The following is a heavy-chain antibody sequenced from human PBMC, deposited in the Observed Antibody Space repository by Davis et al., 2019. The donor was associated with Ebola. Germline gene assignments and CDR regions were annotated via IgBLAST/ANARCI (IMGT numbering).Heavy chain of an antibody. V-gene: IGHV3-30*18. CDR2: ISSDGSEK. CDR1: GFTFSDYY. D-gene: IGHD3-3*01. Sequence: GESLKISCAASGFTFSDYYMSWIRQAPGKGLEWVAVISSDGSEKYYPDSVKGRFTVSRDNSKNTVYMQMNSLRVEDTAMYYCAKDVHNDDFWSGYPLLDFRGQGTLVTVSS. CDR3: AKDVHNDDFWSGYPLLDF. J-gene: IGHJ4*02.